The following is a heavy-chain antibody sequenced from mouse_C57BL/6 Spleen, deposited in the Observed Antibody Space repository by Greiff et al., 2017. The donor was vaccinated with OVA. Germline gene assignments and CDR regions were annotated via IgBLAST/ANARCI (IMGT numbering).Heavy chain of an antibody. CDR2: IFPGSGST. D-gene: IGHD1-1*01. Sequence: VQLQQSGPELVKPGASVKISCKASGYTFTDYYINWVKQRPGQGLEWIGWIFPGSGSTYYNEKFKGKATLTVDKSSSTAYMLLSSLTSEDSAVYFCARGSYYGSSYDYYAMDYWGQGTSVTVSS. CDR3: ARGSYYGSSYDYYAMDY. V-gene: IGHV1-75*01. J-gene: IGHJ4*01. CDR1: GYTFTDYY.